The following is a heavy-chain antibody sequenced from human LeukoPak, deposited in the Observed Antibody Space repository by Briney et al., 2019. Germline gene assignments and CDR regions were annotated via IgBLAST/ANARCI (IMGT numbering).Heavy chain of an antibody. CDR3: ARDRPYYGSGSYNWFDP. CDR1: GGSFTGYY. Sequence: SETLSLTCAVYGGSFTGYYWSWIRQPAGKGLEWIGRIYTSGSTNYNPSLKSRVTMSVDTSKNQFSLKLSSVTAADTAVYYCARDRPYYGSGSYNWFDPWGQGTLVTVSS. CDR2: IYTSGST. D-gene: IGHD3-10*01. V-gene: IGHV4-4*07. J-gene: IGHJ5*02.